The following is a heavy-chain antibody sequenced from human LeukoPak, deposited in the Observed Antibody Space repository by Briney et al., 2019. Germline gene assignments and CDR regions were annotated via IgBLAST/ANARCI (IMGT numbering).Heavy chain of an antibody. CDR2: IYIDGST. CDR1: GFTVSSNY. CDR3: ARDFYSRQFDY. V-gene: IGHV3-53*01. D-gene: IGHD5-18*01. J-gene: IGHJ4*02. Sequence: GGSLRLFCAASGFTVSSNYMSWVRQAPGKGLEWVSVIYIDGSTYYADSVQGRFTISRDNSKNTLYLQMNSLRAEDTAVYYCARDFYSRQFDYWGQGALVTVSS.